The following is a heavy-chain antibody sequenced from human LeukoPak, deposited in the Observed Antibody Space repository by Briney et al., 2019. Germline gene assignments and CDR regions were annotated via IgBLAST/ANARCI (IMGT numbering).Heavy chain of an antibody. CDR1: GFTFSDYA. V-gene: IGHV3-30-3*01. Sequence: PGGSLRLSCAASGFTFSDYAIHWVRQAPGKGLGWVAVISYDGNNKEYADSVKGRFTISRDNSKSTVYLQVNSLRGEDTAVFYCARDPLNRRWGSYYFDYWGQGTLVTVSS. J-gene: IGHJ4*02. CDR2: ISYDGNNK. D-gene: IGHD1-14*01. CDR3: ARDPLNRRWGSYYFDY.